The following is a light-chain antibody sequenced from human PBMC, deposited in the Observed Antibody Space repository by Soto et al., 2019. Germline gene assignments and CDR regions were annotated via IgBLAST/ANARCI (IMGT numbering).Light chain of an antibody. J-gene: IGKJ5*01. Sequence: IVFTQSPATLSLSPGERATLSCRASQSVSSSYLAWYQQKPGQAPSLLIYGASSRANGIPARFSGSGSGTDLTLTISRLEPEDFAVYDCQQYGSSPPITFGQGTRLEIK. CDR1: QSVSSSY. CDR2: GAS. CDR3: QQYGSSPPIT. V-gene: IGKV3-20*01.